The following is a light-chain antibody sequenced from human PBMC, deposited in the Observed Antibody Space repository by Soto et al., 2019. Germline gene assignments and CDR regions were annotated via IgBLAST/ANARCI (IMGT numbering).Light chain of an antibody. Sequence: QLVLTQSPSASASLGASVKLTCTLTSGHSSYAIAWHQQQPEKGPRYLMNLNGDGSHSKGDGIPDRFSGSSSGAERYLTISSLQSEDEADYYCQTWGTGIQVFGGGTKLTV. CDR3: QTWGTGIQV. J-gene: IGLJ3*02. V-gene: IGLV4-69*01. CDR1: SGHSSYA. CDR2: LNGDGSH.